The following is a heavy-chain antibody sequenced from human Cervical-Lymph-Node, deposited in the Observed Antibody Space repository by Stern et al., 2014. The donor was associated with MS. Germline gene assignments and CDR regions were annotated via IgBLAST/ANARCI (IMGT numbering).Heavy chain of an antibody. J-gene: IGHJ4*02. V-gene: IGHV5-51*01. D-gene: IGHD5-24*01. CDR1: RDSFTHYW. CDR3: ARHHGHSPTPFDS. CDR2: ILPGDSDP. Sequence: VQLVQSGAEVKKPGESLKISCKASRDSFTHYWIGWVRQMPGKGLEGMGIILPGDSDPKSSPSFEGQVTFSVDRSPPTPYLQWSSLKASDTAIYYCARHHGHSPTPFDSWGQGTRVTVSS.